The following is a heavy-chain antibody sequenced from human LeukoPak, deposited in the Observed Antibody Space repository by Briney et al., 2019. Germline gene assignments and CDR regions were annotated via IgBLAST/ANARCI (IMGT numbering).Heavy chain of an antibody. Sequence: SETLSLTCAVYGGSFSGYYWSWIRQPPGKGLEWIGEINHSGSTNYNPSLKSRVTISVDTSKNQFSLKLSSVTAADTAVYYCARGGGQQLGGGYYYYYYMDVWGKGTTVTVSS. CDR2: INHSGST. CDR3: ARGGGQQLGGGYYYYYYMDV. D-gene: IGHD6-13*01. CDR1: GGSFSGYY. V-gene: IGHV4-34*01. J-gene: IGHJ6*03.